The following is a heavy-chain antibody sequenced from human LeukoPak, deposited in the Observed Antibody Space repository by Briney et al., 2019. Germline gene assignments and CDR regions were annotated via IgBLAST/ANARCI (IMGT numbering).Heavy chain of an antibody. CDR1: GFTFSSYD. D-gene: IGHD5-12*01. J-gene: IGHJ4*02. CDR2: IGTAGDT. Sequence: GGSLRLSCAASGFTFSSYDMHWVRQATGKGLEWVSAIGTAGDTYYPGSVKGRFTISREHAKDSLYLQMNSLRAGDTAVYYCARASSGYDSTYYFDYWGQGTLVTVSS. V-gene: IGHV3-13*01. CDR3: ARASSGYDSTYYFDY.